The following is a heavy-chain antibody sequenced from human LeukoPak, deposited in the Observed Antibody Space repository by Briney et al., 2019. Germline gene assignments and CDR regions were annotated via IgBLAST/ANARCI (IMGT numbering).Heavy chain of an antibody. CDR2: IYPNSGAA. V-gene: IGHV1-2*02. CDR1: GYTFTGCY. CDR3: GTLLSNGPFDY. J-gene: IGHJ4*02. Sequence: ASVKVSCKASGYTFTGCYMHWVRQAPGQGLEWVGYIYPNSGAAKYAQKFQGRVTMTRDTSINTAYMELSGLRSDDTAVYYCGTLLSNGPFDYWGQGSLVTVSS.